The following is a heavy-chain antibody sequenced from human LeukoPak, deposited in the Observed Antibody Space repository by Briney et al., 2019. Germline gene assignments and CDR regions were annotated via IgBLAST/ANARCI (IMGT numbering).Heavy chain of an antibody. D-gene: IGHD1-26*01. V-gene: IGHV3-20*04. J-gene: IGHJ4*02. CDR1: GLSFDDSG. CDR2: INWSGDST. Sequence: GGSLRLSCAASGLSFDDSGMSWVRQDPGKGPEWVAGINWSGDSTAYADSVKGRFTISRDNAKNSLFLQMNSLRAEDTALYYCVRRVYSGSSYYFDYWGQGTLVTVSS. CDR3: VRRVYSGSSYYFDY.